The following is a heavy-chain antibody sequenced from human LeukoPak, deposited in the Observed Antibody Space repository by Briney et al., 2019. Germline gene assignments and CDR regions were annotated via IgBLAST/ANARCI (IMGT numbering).Heavy chain of an antibody. CDR2: ISGSGGST. J-gene: IGHJ4*02. CDR3: AKDQQQLVHPLHFDY. V-gene: IGHV3-23*01. D-gene: IGHD6-13*01. CDR1: GFTFSSYA. Sequence: PGGSLRLSCAASGFTFSSYAMSWARQAPGKGLEWVSAISGSGGSTYYADSVKGRFTISRDNSKNTLYLQMNSLRAEDTAVYYCAKDQQQLVHPLHFDYWGQGTLVTVSS.